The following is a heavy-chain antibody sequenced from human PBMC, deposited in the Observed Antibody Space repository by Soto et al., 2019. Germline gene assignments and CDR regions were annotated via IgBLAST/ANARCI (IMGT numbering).Heavy chain of an antibody. CDR3: ARVPPHYSMYV. CDR2: IDHSGNT. V-gene: IGHV4-30-2*01. J-gene: IGHJ6*02. Sequence: TLSLTCAVSDRSNSCGGYSWSWIRQPAGKGLEWIGYIDHSGNTYYNTSIKGRVTISVDRSKIRFSLKLSSVTAADTAVYYCARVPPHYSMYVWGQGTTVNVSS. CDR1: DRSNSCGGYS.